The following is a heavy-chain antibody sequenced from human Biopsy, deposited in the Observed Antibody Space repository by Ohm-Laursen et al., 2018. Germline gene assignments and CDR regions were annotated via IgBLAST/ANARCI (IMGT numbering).Heavy chain of an antibody. CDR1: GGSISSYY. J-gene: IGHJ4*02. CDR2: IYYSGST. CDR3: ARARNSNWDEFDY. Sequence: TLSLTCNVSGGSISSYYWSWIRQPPGEGLEWIGYIYYSGSTSYNPSLKSRVTISVDTSKNQFSLKLRSVTAADTAMYYCARARNSNWDEFDYWGQGTLVTVSP. V-gene: IGHV4-59*01. D-gene: IGHD1-1*01.